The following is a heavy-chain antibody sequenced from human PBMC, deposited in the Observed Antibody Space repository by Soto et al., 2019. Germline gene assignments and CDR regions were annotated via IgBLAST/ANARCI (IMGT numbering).Heavy chain of an antibody. CDR1: GDSISTNSYS. CDR3: ARDERGYFAAFDI. V-gene: IGHV4-39*02. D-gene: IGHD2-15*01. Sequence: SETLSLTCTVSGDSISTNSYSWGWIRQPPGQGLEWIGLFYYSGSTHYNPSLKSRLTVSIDTSKNQFSLKVSSVTAADTAVYYCARDERGYFAAFDIWGQGTMVTVSS. CDR2: FYYSGST. J-gene: IGHJ3*02.